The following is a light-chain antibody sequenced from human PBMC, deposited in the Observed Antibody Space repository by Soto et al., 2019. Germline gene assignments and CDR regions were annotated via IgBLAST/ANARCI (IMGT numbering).Light chain of an antibody. CDR1: SSDVGGYDY. V-gene: IGLV2-8*01. Sequence: QSALTQPPSASGSPGQSVTISCTGTSSDVGGYDYVSWYQQRPGKAPKRMIYEVTKRPSGVPDRFSGSKSGNTASLTVSGLQAEDEADYYCSSYAGSNNFVFGTGTKVTVL. CDR2: EVT. J-gene: IGLJ1*01. CDR3: SSYAGSNNFV.